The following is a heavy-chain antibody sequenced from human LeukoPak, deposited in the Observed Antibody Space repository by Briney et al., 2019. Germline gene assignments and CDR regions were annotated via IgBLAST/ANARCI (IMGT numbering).Heavy chain of an antibody. Sequence: GASVKVSCKASGDTFNSYAVSWVRQAPGQGLEWMGWIIPISSSSNYAQKFQGRATITTDDSTTTAYMELSSLRSEDTAIYYCAREGSVVVDGNYYYYMDVWGKGTTVTVSS. V-gene: IGHV1-69*05. CDR2: IIPISSSS. CDR3: AREGSVVVDGNYYYYMDV. J-gene: IGHJ6*03. D-gene: IGHD2-15*01. CDR1: GDTFNSYA.